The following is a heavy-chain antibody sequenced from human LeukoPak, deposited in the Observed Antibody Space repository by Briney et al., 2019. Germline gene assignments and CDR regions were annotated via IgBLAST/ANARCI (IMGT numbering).Heavy chain of an antibody. CDR1: GFTFSSYW. J-gene: IGHJ4*02. Sequence: PGGSLRLSCAASGFTFSSYWMSWVRQAPGKGLEWVALISYSGSYKNYADSVKGRFTISRDNSKNTLYLQMNSLRDEDTAVYYCAKDPYDSSGFYYGGYFDYWGQGTLVTVSS. V-gene: IGHV3-30*18. D-gene: IGHD3-22*01. CDR2: ISYSGSYK. CDR3: AKDPYDSSGFYYGGYFDY.